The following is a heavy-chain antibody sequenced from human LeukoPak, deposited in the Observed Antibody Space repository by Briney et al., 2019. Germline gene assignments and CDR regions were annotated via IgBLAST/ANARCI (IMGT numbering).Heavy chain of an antibody. Sequence: SETLSLTCAVYGGSFSGYYWSWIRQPPGKGLEWIGEINHSGSTNYNPSLKSRVTISVDTSKNQSSLKLSSVTAADTAVYYCARRKRYSSSWALRYWGQGTLVTVSS. V-gene: IGHV4-34*01. CDR2: INHSGST. CDR3: ARRKRYSSSWALRY. CDR1: GGSFSGYY. D-gene: IGHD6-13*01. J-gene: IGHJ4*02.